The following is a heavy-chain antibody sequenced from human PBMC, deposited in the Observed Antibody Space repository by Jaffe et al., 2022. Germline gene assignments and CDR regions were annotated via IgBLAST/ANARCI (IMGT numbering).Heavy chain of an antibody. CDR1: GFTFGDYA. CDR3: TRGIGSHDSSSWYLRADFDY. J-gene: IGHJ4*02. Sequence: EVQLVESGGGLVQPGRSLRLSCTASGFTFGDYAMSWVRQAPGKGLEWVGFIRSKAYGGTTEYAASVKGRFTISRDDSKSIAYLQMNSLKTEDTAVYYCTRGIGSHDSSSWYLRADFDYWGQGTLVTVSS. V-gene: IGHV3-49*04. CDR2: IRSKAYGGTT. D-gene: IGHD6-13*01.